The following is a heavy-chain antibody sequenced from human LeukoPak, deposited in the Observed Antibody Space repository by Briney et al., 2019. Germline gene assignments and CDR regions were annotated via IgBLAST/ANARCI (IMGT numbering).Heavy chain of an antibody. CDR1: GFTFNSYW. CDR3: SRDKDVDGGSESYFDY. J-gene: IGHJ4*02. D-gene: IGHD3-16*01. Sequence: GGSLRLSCAASGFTFNSYWMSWVRQAPGKGLEWVANIKQDGSGENYVDSVKGRFTIYRDNAKNSLYLQMNSLRAEAPAVDYCSRDKDVDGGSESYFDYWGQGTLVTVSS. CDR2: IKQDGSGE. V-gene: IGHV3-7*03.